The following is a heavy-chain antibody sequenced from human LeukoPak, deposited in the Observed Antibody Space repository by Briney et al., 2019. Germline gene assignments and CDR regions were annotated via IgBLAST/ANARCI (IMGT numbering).Heavy chain of an antibody. CDR1: GFTFSSYG. D-gene: IGHD1-26*01. CDR3: ARDADTGGSY. J-gene: IGHJ4*02. Sequence: PGRSLRLSCAASGFTFSSYGMDWVRQAPGKGLEWVSSISSSSSYIYYADSVKGRFTISRDNAKNSLYLQMNSLRAEDTAVYYCARDADTGGSYWGQGTLVTVSS. V-gene: IGHV3-21*01. CDR2: ISSSSSYI.